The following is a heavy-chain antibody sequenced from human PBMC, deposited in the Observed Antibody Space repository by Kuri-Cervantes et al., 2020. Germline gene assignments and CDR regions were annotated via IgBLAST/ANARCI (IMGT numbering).Heavy chain of an antibody. CDR2: INHSGST. CDR1: GGSFSGYY. D-gene: IGHD4-17*01. Sequence: SETLSLTCAVYGGSFSGYYWSWIRQPPGKGLEWIGEINHSGSTNYNPSLKGRVTISVDTSKNQFSLKLSSVTAADTAVYYCARHRQYGDYASFDYWGQGTLVTVSS. CDR3: ARHRQYGDYASFDY. J-gene: IGHJ4*02. V-gene: IGHV4-34*01.